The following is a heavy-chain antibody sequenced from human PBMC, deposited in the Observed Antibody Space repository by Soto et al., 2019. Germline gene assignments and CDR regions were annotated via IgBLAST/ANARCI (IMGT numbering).Heavy chain of an antibody. CDR1: GYTFISYG. V-gene: IGHV1-18*04. Sequence: ASVEVSCKASGYTFISYGISWVRQAPGQGLEWMGWISAYNGNTNYAQKLQGRVTMTTDTSTSTAYMELRSLRSDDTAVYYCARDRGQWELLNYYGMDVWGQGTTVTVSS. D-gene: IGHD1-26*01. J-gene: IGHJ6*02. CDR3: ARDRGQWELLNYYGMDV. CDR2: ISAYNGNT.